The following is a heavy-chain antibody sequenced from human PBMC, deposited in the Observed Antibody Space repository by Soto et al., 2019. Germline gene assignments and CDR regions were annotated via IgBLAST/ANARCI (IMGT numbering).Heavy chain of an antibody. CDR3: ARTPYYYGSGSYYMDY. CDR1: GYTFTGYY. D-gene: IGHD3-10*01. Sequence: QVQLVQSGAEVKKPGASVKVSCKASGYTFTGYYMHWVRQAPGQGLEWMGWINPNSGGTNYAQKFQGWVTMTRDTSISTAYMELSRLRSDDTAVYYCARTPYYYGSGSYYMDYCGQGTLVTVSS. CDR2: INPNSGGT. V-gene: IGHV1-2*04. J-gene: IGHJ4*02.